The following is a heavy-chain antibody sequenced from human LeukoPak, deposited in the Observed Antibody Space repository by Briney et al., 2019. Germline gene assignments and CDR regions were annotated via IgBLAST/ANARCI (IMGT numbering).Heavy chain of an antibody. D-gene: IGHD1-26*01. Sequence: SQTLSLTCAISGDSVSSKSASWNWIRQSXXXGLEWLGRTYSRSKWFNDYAVSVKSRITINPDTSKNQFSLHLTSVTPDDTAVYYCARGTGSLDYWGQGTLVTVSS. CDR1: GDSVSSKSAS. V-gene: IGHV6-1*01. CDR2: TYSRSKWFN. CDR3: ARGTGSLDY. J-gene: IGHJ4*02.